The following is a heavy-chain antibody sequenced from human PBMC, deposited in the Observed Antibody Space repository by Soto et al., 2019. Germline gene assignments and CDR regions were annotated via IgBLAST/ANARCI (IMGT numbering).Heavy chain of an antibody. CDR3: ARSSYSSSSGNFDY. V-gene: IGHV4-59*08. J-gene: IGHJ4*02. Sequence: SETLSLTCTVCGDSISSYYWSWIRQPPGKGLEWIGYIYYIGSTNYNPSLKSRVTISVDTSKNQFSLKLSSVTAADTAVYYCARSSYSSSSGNFDYWGQGTLVTVSS. CDR2: IYYIGST. CDR1: GDSISSYY. D-gene: IGHD6-6*01.